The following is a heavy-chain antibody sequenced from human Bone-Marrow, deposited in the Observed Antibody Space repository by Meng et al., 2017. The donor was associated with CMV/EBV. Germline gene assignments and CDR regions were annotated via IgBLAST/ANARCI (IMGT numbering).Heavy chain of an antibody. CDR1: GGSISSYY. CDR2: IYTSGST. Sequence: GSLRLSCTVSGGSISSYYWSWIRQPAGKGLEWIGRIYTSGSTNYNPSLKSRVTISVDTSKNQFSLKLSSVTAADTAVYYCARELRPYGMDVWVQGTTVTVSS. CDR3: ARELRPYGMDV. J-gene: IGHJ6*02. V-gene: IGHV4-4*07.